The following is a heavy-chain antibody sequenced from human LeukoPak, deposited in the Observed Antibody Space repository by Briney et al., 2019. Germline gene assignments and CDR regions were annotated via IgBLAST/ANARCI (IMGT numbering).Heavy chain of an antibody. CDR3: GFSYGYGAFDV. V-gene: IGHV3-23*01. J-gene: IGHJ3*01. D-gene: IGHD3-16*01. CDR1: GFTLSTYA. CDR2: ISGSGVNT. Sequence: GGSLRLSCVASGFTLSTYAMSWVRQAPGKGLKWVSVISGSGVNTDYADSVKGRFTVSRDNSKNTLYLEMNSLSAEDAAVYYCGFSYGYGAFDVWGRGTMVTVSS.